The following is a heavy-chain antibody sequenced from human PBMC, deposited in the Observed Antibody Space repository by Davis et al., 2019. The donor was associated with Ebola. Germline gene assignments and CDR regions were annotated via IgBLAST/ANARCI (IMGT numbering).Heavy chain of an antibody. J-gene: IGHJ6*02. Sequence: GESLKISCAASGFSFRTYGMHWVRQAPGKGLEWVAFIRYDGSTKKYADSVKGRFTISRDNSKNTLYLQMNSLRTDDTAVIYCAKDLGPLLVPVAMSNYYYGMDVWGQGTTVTVSS. V-gene: IGHV3-30*02. CDR2: IRYDGSTK. CDR1: GFSFRTYG. D-gene: IGHD2-2*01. CDR3: AKDLGPLLVPVAMSNYYYGMDV.